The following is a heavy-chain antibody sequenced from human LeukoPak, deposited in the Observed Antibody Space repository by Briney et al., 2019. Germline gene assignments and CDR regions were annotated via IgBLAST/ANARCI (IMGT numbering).Heavy chain of an antibody. Sequence: ASVKVSCKASGYTFTGYYMHWVRQAPGQGLEWMGWINPNSGGTNYAQKFQGRVTMTRDTSISTAYMELSRLRSDDTAVYYCARRFVYGGNSYYFDYWGQGTLVTVSS. CDR2: INPNSGGT. J-gene: IGHJ4*02. CDR1: GYTFTGYY. D-gene: IGHD4-23*01. V-gene: IGHV1-2*02. CDR3: ARRFVYGGNSYYFDY.